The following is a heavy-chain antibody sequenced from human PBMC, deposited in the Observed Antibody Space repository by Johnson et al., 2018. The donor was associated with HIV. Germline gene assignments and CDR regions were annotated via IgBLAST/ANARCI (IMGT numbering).Heavy chain of an antibody. J-gene: IGHJ3*02. CDR1: GFTFSSYW. CDR2: IKQDGSEK. Sequence: VQLVESGGGLVQPGGSLRLSCAASGFTFSSYWMSWVRQAPGKGLEWVANIKQDGSEKYYADSVKGRFTISRDNAKNTLYLQMNRLGAEDTAVYYCAKDRGGGWYGEYNFDNWGQVTIVTVSS. CDR3: AKDRGGGWYGEYNFDN. D-gene: IGHD6-19*01. V-gene: IGHV3-7*01.